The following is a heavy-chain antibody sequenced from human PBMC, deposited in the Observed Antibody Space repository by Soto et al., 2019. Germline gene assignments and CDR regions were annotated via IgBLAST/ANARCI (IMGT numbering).Heavy chain of an antibody. J-gene: IGHJ4*02. Sequence: ASVKVSCKASGGTLSSYAISWVRQAPGQGLEWMGGIIPIFGTANYAQKFQGRVTITADESTSTAYMELSSLRSEDTAVYYCAISYVSGSYYTCYFDYWGQGTLVTVSS. V-gene: IGHV1-69*13. CDR1: GGTLSSYA. D-gene: IGHD3-10*01. CDR2: IIPIFGTA. CDR3: AISYVSGSYYTCYFDY.